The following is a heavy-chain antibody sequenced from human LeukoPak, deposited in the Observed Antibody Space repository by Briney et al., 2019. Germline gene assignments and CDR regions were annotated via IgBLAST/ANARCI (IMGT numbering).Heavy chain of an antibody. J-gene: IGHJ4*02. V-gene: IGHV3-21*01. CDR1: GFTFSSYS. D-gene: IGHD5-18*01. Sequence: GGSLRLSCAASGFTFSSYSMNWVRQAPGKGLEWVSSISSSSSYIYYADSVKGRFTISRDNAKNSLYLQMNRLRAEDTAVYYCARERVGYSYGATCFDYWGRGTLVTVSS. CDR2: ISSSSSYI. CDR3: ARERVGYSYGATCFDY.